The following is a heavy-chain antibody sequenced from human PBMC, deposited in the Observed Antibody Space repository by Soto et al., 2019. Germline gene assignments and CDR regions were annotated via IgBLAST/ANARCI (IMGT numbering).Heavy chain of an antibody. D-gene: IGHD3-3*01. Sequence: PSETLSLTCTVSGGSISSYCCSWMRQTPGKELEWIGYIYYSGSTNYNPSLKSRVTISVDTSKNQFSLKLSSVTAAETAVYYCARDSDSRAGTIFGVVTRTTYGMDVWGKGTTVTVSS. J-gene: IGHJ6*04. CDR2: IYYSGST. V-gene: IGHV4-59*01. CDR1: GGSISSYC. CDR3: ARDSDSRAGTIFGVVTRTTYGMDV.